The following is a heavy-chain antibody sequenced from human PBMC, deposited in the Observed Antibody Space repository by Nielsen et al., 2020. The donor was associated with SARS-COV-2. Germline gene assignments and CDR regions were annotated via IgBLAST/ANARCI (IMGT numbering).Heavy chain of an antibody. CDR2: VSHSGST. CDR3: ARGVLVVVPSPLLGLGPIFYYFCLDV. CDR1: GDSVSSHDW. V-gene: IGHV4-4*02. D-gene: IGHD2-2*02. Sequence: SETLSLTCAVSGDSVSSHDWWTWVRQSPGTGLEWLGEVSHSGSTNYNPSLRSRVTLSMDKSKNQFSLRLTSVSAADTAVYFCARGVLVVVPSPLLGLGPIFYYFCLDVWGKGTTVIVSS. J-gene: IGHJ6*03.